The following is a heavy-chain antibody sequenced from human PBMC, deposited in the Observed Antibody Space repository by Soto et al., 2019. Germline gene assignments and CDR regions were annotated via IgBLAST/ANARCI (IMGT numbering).Heavy chain of an antibody. J-gene: IGHJ3*02. CDR1: GYTFTSYY. D-gene: IGHD3-3*01. CDR3: ASPSRYRGAFDI. CDR2: ISAYNGNT. Sequence: GASVKVSCKASGYTFTSYYIHWVRQAPGQGLEWMGWISAYNGNTNYAQKLQGRVTMTTDTSTSTAYMELRSLRSDDTAVYYCASPSRYRGAFDIWGQGTMVTVSS. V-gene: IGHV1-18*04.